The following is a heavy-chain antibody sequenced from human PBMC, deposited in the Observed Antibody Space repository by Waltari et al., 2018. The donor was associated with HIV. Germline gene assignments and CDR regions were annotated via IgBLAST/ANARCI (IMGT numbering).Heavy chain of an antibody. Sequence: QVQLVQSGAEVKKPGSSVKVSCKASGGTFSSYAITWVRQAPGQGREWMGGIIPIFGTANYAQNFQGRVTITADESTSTAYMELSSLRSEDTAVYYCARLSEIYSSSSGAFDDWGQGTLVTVSS. D-gene: IGHD6-6*01. V-gene: IGHV1-69*01. CDR1: GGTFSSYA. CDR3: ARLSEIYSSSSGAFDD. CDR2: IIPIFGTA. J-gene: IGHJ4*02.